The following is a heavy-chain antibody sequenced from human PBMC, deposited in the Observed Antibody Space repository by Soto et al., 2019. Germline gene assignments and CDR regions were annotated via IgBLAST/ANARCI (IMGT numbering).Heavy chain of an antibody. J-gene: IGHJ4*02. Sequence: VQLVESGGGLVQPGESLRLSCAASGFTFSNHWINWIRQTPGRGLEWLAGIKQDGSEKYDVDSVKGRFTVSRDNAMNSAYLQMNSLRVDDTAVYYWARDWYMDYWGQGPLVTVSS. V-gene: IGHV3-7*04. CDR2: IKQDGSEK. CDR3: ARDWYMDY. D-gene: IGHD1-20*01. CDR1: GFTFSNHW.